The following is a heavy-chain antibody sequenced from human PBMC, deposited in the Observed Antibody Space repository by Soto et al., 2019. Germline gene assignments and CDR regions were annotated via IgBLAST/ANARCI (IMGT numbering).Heavy chain of an antibody. CDR1: GYTFTSYG. CDR3: AICGVEATDFDY. J-gene: IGHJ4*02. V-gene: IGHV1-18*01. Sequence: QVQLVQSGAEVKKPGASVKVSCKASGYTFTSYGISWVRQAPGQGLEWMGWISAYNGNTNYAQKLQGRGTMTTHTSTSTAYMALRSLTSDDAAVYYCAICGVEATDFDYWGQGTLVTVSS. D-gene: IGHD1-26*01. CDR2: ISAYNGNT.